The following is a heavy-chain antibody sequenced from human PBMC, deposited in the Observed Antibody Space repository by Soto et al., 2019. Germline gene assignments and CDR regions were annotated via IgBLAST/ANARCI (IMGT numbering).Heavy chain of an antibody. CDR3: ARLISGTFEAFDI. CDR1: GYSVTNSNW. J-gene: IGHJ3*02. V-gene: IGHV4-28*01. Sequence: QVQLQESGPGLVKPSDTLSLTCAVSGYSVTNSNWWGWIRQPPGKGLEWIGYIYYSGSTSYIPSLKSRVTMSLDTSKNQVSLKLKSVTAVDTALYYWARLISGTFEAFDIWGQGTMVTVSS. CDR2: IYYSGST. D-gene: IGHD1-26*01.